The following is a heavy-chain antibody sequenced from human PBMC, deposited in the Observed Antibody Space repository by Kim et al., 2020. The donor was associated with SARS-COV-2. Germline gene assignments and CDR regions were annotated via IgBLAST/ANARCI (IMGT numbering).Heavy chain of an antibody. V-gene: IGHV3-21*01. CDR1: GFTFSSYS. Sequence: GGSLRLSCAASGFTFSSYSMNWVRQAPGKGLEWVSSISSSSSYIYYADSVKGRFTISRDNAKNSLYLQMNSLRAEDTAVYYCASSMPWDDYGDYGAFDIWGQGTMVTVSS. J-gene: IGHJ3*02. D-gene: IGHD4-17*01. CDR2: ISSSSSYI. CDR3: ASSMPWDDYGDYGAFDI.